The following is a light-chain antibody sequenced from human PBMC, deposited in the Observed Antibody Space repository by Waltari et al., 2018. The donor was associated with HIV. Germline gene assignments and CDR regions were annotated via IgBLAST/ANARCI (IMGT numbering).Light chain of an antibody. J-gene: IGLJ3*02. Sequence: QSALTQPPSASGSPGQSVTISCTGTSSDVGGSNYVSWYQQHPGKAPKLMIYEVSKRPSGVPDRFSGSKSGNTASLTVSGLQAEDEADYYCSSYAGSNNLVFGGGTKLTVL. CDR1: SSDVGGSNY. CDR3: SSYAGSNNLV. V-gene: IGLV2-8*01. CDR2: EVS.